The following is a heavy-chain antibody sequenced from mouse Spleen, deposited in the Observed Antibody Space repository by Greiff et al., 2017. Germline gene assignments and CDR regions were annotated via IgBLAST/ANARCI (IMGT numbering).Heavy chain of an antibody. Sequence: VQLQQSGPVLVKPGASVKMSCKASGYTFTDYYMNWVKQSHGKSLEWIGVINPYNGGTSYNQKFKGKATLTVDKSSSTAYMELNSLTSEDSAVYYCARSGTGNFDYWGQGTTLTVSS. CDR1: GYTFTDYY. J-gene: IGHJ2*01. CDR2: INPYNGGT. V-gene: IGHV1-19*01. CDR3: ARSGTGNFDY. D-gene: IGHD3-3*01.